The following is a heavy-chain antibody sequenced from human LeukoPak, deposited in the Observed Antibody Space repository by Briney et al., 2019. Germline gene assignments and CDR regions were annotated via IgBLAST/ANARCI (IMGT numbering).Heavy chain of an antibody. D-gene: IGHD3-22*01. CDR2: INPNSGGT. CDR3: ARASWGSGYPLFDY. CDR1: GYTFTGYY. J-gene: IGHJ4*02. V-gene: IGHV1-2*02. Sequence: ASVKVSFKASGYTFTGYYMHWVRQAPGQGLEWMGWINPNSGGTNYAQKFQGRVTMTRDTSISTAYMELSRLRSDDTAVYYCARASWGSGYPLFDYWGQGTLVTVSS.